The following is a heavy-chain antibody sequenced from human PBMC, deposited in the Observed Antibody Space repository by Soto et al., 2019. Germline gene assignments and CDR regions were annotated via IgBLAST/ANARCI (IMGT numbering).Heavy chain of an antibody. J-gene: IGHJ4*02. CDR2: IKSKTDGGTT. V-gene: IGHV3-15*01. Sequence: GGSLRLSCAASGFTFSNAWMSWVRQAPGKGLEWVGRIKSKTDGGTTDYAAPVKGRFTISRDDSKNTLYLQMNSLKTEDTAVYYCTTVPGFWSGYYTVWGQGTLVTVSS. CDR3: TTVPGFWSGYYTV. CDR1: GFTFSNAW. D-gene: IGHD3-3*01.